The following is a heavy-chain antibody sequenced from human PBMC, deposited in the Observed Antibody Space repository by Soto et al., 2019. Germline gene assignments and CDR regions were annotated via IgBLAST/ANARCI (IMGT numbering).Heavy chain of an antibody. CDR2: IYYSGST. CDR3: ARHRPGGGGSCYDY. V-gene: IGHV4-59*08. D-gene: IGHD2-15*01. J-gene: IGHJ4*02. CDR1: GGSISSYY. Sequence: TSETLSLTCTVSGGSISSYYWSWIRQPPGKGLEWIGYIYYSGSTNYNPSLKSRVTISVDTSKNQFSLKLSSVTAADTAVYYCARHRPGGGGSCYDYWGQGTLVTVSS.